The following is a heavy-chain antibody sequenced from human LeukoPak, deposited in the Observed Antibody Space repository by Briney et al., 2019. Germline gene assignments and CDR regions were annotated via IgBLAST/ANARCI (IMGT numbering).Heavy chain of an antibody. V-gene: IGHV4-4*07. J-gene: IGHJ4*02. CDR3: ARDPNSAL. D-gene: IGHD2-21*01. CDR1: GGSISSSY. CDR2: FYTSGST. Sequence: SETLSLTCTVSGGSISSSYWSWIRQPAGKGLKWIGRFYTSGSTNYNFNPSLKNRVTMSVDTSKNQFSLKLTSVTAADTAVYYCARDPNSALWGQGALVTVSS.